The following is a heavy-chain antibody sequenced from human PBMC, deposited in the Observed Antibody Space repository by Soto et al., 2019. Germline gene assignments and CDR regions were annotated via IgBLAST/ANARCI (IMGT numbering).Heavy chain of an antibody. V-gene: IGHV3-53*01. Sequence: EVQLVESGGGLIQPGGSLRLSCAVSGFTVSNNYMSWVRQAPGKGLEGVSVIYSGGYTAYGDSVKGRFTISRDNSKNTNYLQKNSRGAGGPAVFSWATRPGGGAYWGQGTLVTVSS. CDR3: ATRPGGGAY. CDR1: GFTVSNNY. D-gene: IGHD3-10*01. CDR2: IYSGGYT. J-gene: IGHJ4*02.